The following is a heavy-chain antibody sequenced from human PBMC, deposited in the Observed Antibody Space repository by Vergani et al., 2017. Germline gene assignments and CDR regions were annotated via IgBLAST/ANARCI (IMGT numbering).Heavy chain of an antibody. D-gene: IGHD1-26*01. V-gene: IGHV3-33*01. CDR1: GFTLSSHA. CDR3: ARDGAGTIDFDY. Sequence: QVQLEESGGGVVQPGRSLRLSCAGSGFTLSSHAMHWVRQAPGKGLEWVAFIWYDGSKEYYADSVKGRFTISRDNSKNTLYLQMNNLRAADTAVYFCARDGAGTIDFDYWGPGILVTVSS. J-gene: IGHJ4*02. CDR2: IWYDGSKE.